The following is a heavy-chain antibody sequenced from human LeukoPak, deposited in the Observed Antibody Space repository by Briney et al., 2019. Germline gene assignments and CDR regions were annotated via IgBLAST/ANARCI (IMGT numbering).Heavy chain of an antibody. Sequence: ASVKVSCKASGYSFTSYGLSWVRQAPGQGLEWMGWTSAYNGNTNYAQKLQGRVTMTTDTSTSTAYMELRSLRSDDTAVYYCARDLLGFHDYWGQGTLVTVSS. CDR3: ARDLLGFHDY. CDR1: GYSFTSYG. CDR2: TSAYNGNT. D-gene: IGHD7-27*01. J-gene: IGHJ4*02. V-gene: IGHV1-18*01.